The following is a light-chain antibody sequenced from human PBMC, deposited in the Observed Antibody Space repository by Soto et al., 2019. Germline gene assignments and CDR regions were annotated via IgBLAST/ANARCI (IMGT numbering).Light chain of an antibody. CDR2: DVT. J-gene: IGLJ2*01. V-gene: IGLV2-11*01. Sequence: QSVLTQPRSVSGSPGQSVTISCSGASTDVGGYNYVSWYQQHPGKAPKLMIYDVTQRPSGVPDRFSGSKSGNTASLTISGLQAEDEADYYCCSYAGLYRVVFGGGTQLTVL. CDR3: CSYAGLYRVV. CDR1: STDVGGYNY.